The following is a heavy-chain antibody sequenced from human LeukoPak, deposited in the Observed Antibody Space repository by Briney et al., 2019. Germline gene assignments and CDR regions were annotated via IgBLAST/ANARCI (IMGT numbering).Heavy chain of an antibody. Sequence: GRSLRLSCAASGFTFDDYAMPWVRQAPGKGLEWVSGISWNSGSIGYADSVKGRFTISRDNAKNSLYLQMNSLRAEDTALYYCAKNYYDSSGLDYWGQGTLVTVSS. J-gene: IGHJ4*02. CDR3: AKNYYDSSGLDY. V-gene: IGHV3-9*01. D-gene: IGHD3-22*01. CDR2: ISWNSGSI. CDR1: GFTFDDYA.